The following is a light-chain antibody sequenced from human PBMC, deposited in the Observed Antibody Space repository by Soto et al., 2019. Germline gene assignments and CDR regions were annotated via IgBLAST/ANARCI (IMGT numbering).Light chain of an antibody. CDR2: DVS. CDR3: QQYIYWPRT. CDR1: QGVTSS. Sequence: ETVMTQSPATLSVSPGERATLSCRASQGVTSSLAWYQQTPGQAPRLLLYDVSTRATGIPARFSGSGSGTEFTLTISSLQSEDFAVYYCQQYIYWPRTFGQGTRVEI. V-gene: IGKV3-15*01. J-gene: IGKJ1*01.